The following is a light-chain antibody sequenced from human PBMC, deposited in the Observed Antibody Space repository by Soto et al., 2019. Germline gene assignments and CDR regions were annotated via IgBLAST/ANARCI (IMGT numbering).Light chain of an antibody. CDR1: XSDXGGYNY. Sequence: QSALTQPASVSGSPGQSITISCTGTXSDXGGYNYVSWYQQHPGKAPKVMIYDVSNRPSGVSNRFSGSKSGNTASLTISGLQAEDEADYYCSSYTSASTPLVFGGGTKLTVL. CDR3: SSYTSASTPLV. V-gene: IGLV2-14*01. J-gene: IGLJ2*01. CDR2: DVS.